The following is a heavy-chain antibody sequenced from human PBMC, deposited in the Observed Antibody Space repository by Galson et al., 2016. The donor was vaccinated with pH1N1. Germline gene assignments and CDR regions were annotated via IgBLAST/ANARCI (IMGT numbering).Heavy chain of an antibody. CDR3: AKVPRHGFNAYGADY. D-gene: IGHD5-12*01. V-gene: IGHV3-23*01. CDR2: ISCGGRDT. Sequence: SLRLSCAASGFTFNRYAMTWVRQAPGKGLEWVSAISCGGRDTYYADSVKGRFTISRDNSKDTVYLQMNSLTVDDTAIYYCAKVPRHGFNAYGADYRGQGTLVTVSS. CDR1: GFTFNRYA. J-gene: IGHJ4*02.